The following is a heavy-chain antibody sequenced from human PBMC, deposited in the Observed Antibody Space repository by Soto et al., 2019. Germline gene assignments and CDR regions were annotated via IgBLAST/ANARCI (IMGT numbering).Heavy chain of an antibody. V-gene: IGHV3-30*09. D-gene: IGHD3-22*01. CDR3: ARRACDSYYAIDV. CDR1: GFKYTDFA. CDR2: ISYDGSDK. Sequence: VQLVESGGGEVQPGRSLRLSCAASGFKYTDFALHWVRQAPGKGLEWVAIISYDGSDKYYADSVKGRFVISRDNPKNTLYLEMNSLRPKDTAVYFCARRACDSYYAIDVWGQGTTVTVFS. J-gene: IGHJ6*02.